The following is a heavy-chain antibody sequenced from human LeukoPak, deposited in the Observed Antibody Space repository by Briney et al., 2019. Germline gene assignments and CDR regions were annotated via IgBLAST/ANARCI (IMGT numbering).Heavy chain of an antibody. Sequence: RSSVKVSCKASGGTFSSYAISWVRQAPGQGLEWMGRVIPIFGTANYDHKSQGRVTITTDESTSTAYMELSSLRSDDTAVYYCARSRSVITTTIIVIRRPWFDPWGQGTLVTVSS. V-gene: IGHV1-69*05. D-gene: IGHD3-22*01. CDR3: ARSRSVITTTIIVIRRPWFDP. CDR1: GGTFSSYA. J-gene: IGHJ5*02. CDR2: VIPIFGTA.